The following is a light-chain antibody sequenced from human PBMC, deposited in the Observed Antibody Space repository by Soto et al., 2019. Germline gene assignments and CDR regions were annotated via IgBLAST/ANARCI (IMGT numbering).Light chain of an antibody. Sequence: QSVLTQPPSASGTPGQRVTISCSGSSSNIGPNPVNWYQQVPGTSPKLIIFGNTQRPSGVPDRFSGSKSGPSASLAISGLPSEDEADYYCAAWDDSRSGYVFGTGTKVTVL. V-gene: IGLV1-44*01. CDR2: GNT. CDR1: SSNIGPNP. J-gene: IGLJ1*01. CDR3: AAWDDSRSGYV.